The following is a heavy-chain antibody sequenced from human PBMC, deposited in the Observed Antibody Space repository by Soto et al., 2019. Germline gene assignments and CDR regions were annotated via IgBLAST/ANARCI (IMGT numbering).Heavy chain of an antibody. Sequence: QVQLQESGPGLVRPSETLSLTCSVSGSSFTGDYWSWIRQPAGKGLEWIGRVFGNGAGTPIYNSSLKNRVTMSVDSATKQFSLKLTSVTAADTAVYFCARDLPPDERRRQSAGAFEDWGQGILVTVSS. D-gene: IGHD7-27*01. CDR3: ARDLPPDERRRQSAGAFED. J-gene: IGHJ4*02. V-gene: IGHV4-4*07. CDR2: VFGNGAGTP. CDR1: GSSFTGDY.